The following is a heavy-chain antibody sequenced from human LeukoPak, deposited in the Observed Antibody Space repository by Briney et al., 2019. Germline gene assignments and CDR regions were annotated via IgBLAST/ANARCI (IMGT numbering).Heavy chain of an antibody. CDR1: GFTFSSYA. CDR2: ISGSGGST. CDR3: AKTRLNGNWFDP. V-gene: IGHV3-23*01. Sequence: PGGSLRLSCAASGFTFSSYAMSWVRQAPGKGLEWVPAISGSGGSTYYADSVKGRFTISRDNSKNTLYLQMNSLRAEDTAVYYCAKTRLNGNWFDPWGQGTLVTVSS. D-gene: IGHD3-22*01. J-gene: IGHJ5*02.